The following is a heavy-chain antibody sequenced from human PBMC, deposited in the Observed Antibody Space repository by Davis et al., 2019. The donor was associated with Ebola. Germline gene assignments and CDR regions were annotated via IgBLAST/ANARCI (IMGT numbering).Heavy chain of an antibody. D-gene: IGHD6-13*01. J-gene: IGHJ5*02. CDR1: GYTFSSYG. Sequence: ASVKVSCKASGYTFSSYGLIWVRQAPGLGLEWVGWISAYNGATNYAQNLQGRVTMTTDTSTSTAYMEVRSLRSDDTAVYYCARDPTPRIAAAENWFDPWDQGTLVTVSS. V-gene: IGHV1-18*04. CDR2: ISAYNGAT. CDR3: ARDPTPRIAAAENWFDP.